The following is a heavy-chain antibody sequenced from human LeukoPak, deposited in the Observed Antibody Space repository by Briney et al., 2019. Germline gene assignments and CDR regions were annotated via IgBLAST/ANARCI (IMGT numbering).Heavy chain of an antibody. D-gene: IGHD5-24*01. V-gene: IGHV1-46*03. J-gene: IGHJ4*02. CDR2: INPSGGST. CDR1: GYTFTSDY. Sequence: GASLKVSCKASGYTFTSDYMHCVRQAPGQGLEWMGIINPSGGSTSHAKKFQGRVTITRDTSTSTVYMELSSLRSEDTAGYYCARNGYNWDPHFDYWGQGTLVTVSS. CDR3: ARNGYNWDPHFDY.